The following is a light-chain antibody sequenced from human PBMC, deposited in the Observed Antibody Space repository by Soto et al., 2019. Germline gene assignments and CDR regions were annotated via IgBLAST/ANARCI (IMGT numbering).Light chain of an antibody. CDR2: GNV. V-gene: IGLV1-40*01. J-gene: IGLJ1*01. CDR1: SSPIGAGFD. CDR3: HSYDRSLSVSV. Sequence: QSVLTQPPSVSGAPGQRVTISCTWSSSPIGAGFDVQWYQQLPGAAPKLIIYGNVDRPSGVPDRFSGSKSGTSAPLAIPGLQAEDEADYYCHSYDRSLSVSVFGPGTKLTVL.